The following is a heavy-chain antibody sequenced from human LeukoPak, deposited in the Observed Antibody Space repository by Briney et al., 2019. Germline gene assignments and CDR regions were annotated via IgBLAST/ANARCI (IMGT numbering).Heavy chain of an antibody. D-gene: IGHD6-13*01. CDR2: IYHNGNT. J-gene: IGHJ5*02. CDR3: ARAYHSSWYLNWFDP. Sequence: PSETLSLTCAVSGYSISSGYYWGWIRQPPRKGLEWIGSIYHNGNTYYNPSLKSRVTISVGTSKNEFSLKLSSVTAAYTAVYYCARAYHSSWYLNWFDPWGQGTLVTVSS. CDR1: GYSISSGYY. V-gene: IGHV4-38-2*01.